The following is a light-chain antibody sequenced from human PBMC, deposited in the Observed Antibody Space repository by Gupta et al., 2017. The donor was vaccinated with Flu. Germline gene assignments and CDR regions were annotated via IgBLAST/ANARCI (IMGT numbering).Light chain of an antibody. Sequence: HSVQTQPPHVAGEPGQTVTISNTGSSSNIGSNYDVPWYQHLPGTAPKVLIYSNNNRPSGVPDRFSGSSSGTSTSLASTGLQAADGGDYYFQSYDSSLGYWVFGGGTKVVVL. CDR3: QSYDSSLGYWV. V-gene: IGLV1-40*01. CDR2: SNN. J-gene: IGLJ3*02. CDR1: SSNIGSNYD.